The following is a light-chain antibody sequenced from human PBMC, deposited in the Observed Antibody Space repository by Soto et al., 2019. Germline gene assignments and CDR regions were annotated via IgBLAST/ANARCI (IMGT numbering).Light chain of an antibody. CDR1: QSISSW. Sequence: DIQMTQSPSTLSASVGDRVTITCLASQSISSWLAWYQQKPGKAPKLLIYKASSLESGVPSRFSGSGSGTEFTLTISSLQPDDFETYYCQQYKTFGQGTKVEIK. CDR3: QQYKT. J-gene: IGKJ1*01. V-gene: IGKV1-5*03. CDR2: KAS.